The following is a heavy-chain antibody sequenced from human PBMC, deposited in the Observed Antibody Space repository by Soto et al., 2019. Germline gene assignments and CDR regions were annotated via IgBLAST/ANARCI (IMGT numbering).Heavy chain of an antibody. D-gene: IGHD7-27*01. V-gene: IGHV4-59*11. CDR3: TRANWYSEY. Sequence: QVQLQESGPGLVKPSETLSLTCRVSGGSISNHYWSWIRQPPGKGLEWIGYNYDNVNTNYNPSLKIRVTMTVNTSSNQISLKLTTVTAADTAVYYCTRANWYSEYWGQGTLVTVSS. CDR1: GGSISNHY. J-gene: IGHJ4*02. CDR2: NYDNVNT.